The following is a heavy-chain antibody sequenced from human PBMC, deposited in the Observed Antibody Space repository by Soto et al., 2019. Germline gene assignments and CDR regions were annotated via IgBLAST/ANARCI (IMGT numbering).Heavy chain of an antibody. CDR1: GGSFSGYY. D-gene: IGHD3-10*01. J-gene: IGHJ4*02. V-gene: IGHV4-34*01. CDR2: INHSGST. CDR3: ARDIGSGIVVDY. Sequence: QVQLQQWGTGLLKPSETLSLTCAVYGGSFSGYYWSWIRQPPGKGLEWIGEINHSGSTNYNPSLKSRVTMSVDTSKNQFSLKLSSVTAADTAVYYCARDIGSGIVVDYWGQGTLVTVSS.